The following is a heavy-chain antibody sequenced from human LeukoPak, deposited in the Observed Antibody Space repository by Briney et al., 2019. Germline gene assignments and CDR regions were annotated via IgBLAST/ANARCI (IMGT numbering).Heavy chain of an antibody. Sequence: ASVKVSCKASGYTFTSYYLHWVRQAPQQGLQWTAIINPSDGSTTYAQKFQGRVTMTRDTSTSTVYMELSSLRSDDTAVYYCARGIVVVPAAYYYYMDVWGKGTTVTISS. CDR3: ARGIVVVPAAYYYYMDV. D-gene: IGHD2-2*01. CDR1: GYTFTSYY. J-gene: IGHJ6*03. CDR2: INPSDGST. V-gene: IGHV1-46*01.